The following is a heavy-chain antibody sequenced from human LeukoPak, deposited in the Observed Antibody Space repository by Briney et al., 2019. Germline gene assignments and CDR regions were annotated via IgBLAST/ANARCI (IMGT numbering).Heavy chain of an antibody. D-gene: IGHD2-2*01. CDR2: IIPIFGTA. CDR1: GGTFSSYA. CDR3: ARDLNPAGYCSSTSCPTFLDY. J-gene: IGHJ4*02. V-gene: IGHV1-69*05. Sequence: SVKVSCKASGGTFSSYAISWVRQAPGQGLEWMGGIIPIFGTANYAQKFQGRVTITTDESTSTAYMELSSLRSEDTAVYYCARDLNPAGYCSSTSCPTFLDYWGQGTLVTVSS.